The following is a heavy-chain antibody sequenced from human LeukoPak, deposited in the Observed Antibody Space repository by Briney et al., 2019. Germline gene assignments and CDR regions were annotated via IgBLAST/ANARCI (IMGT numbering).Heavy chain of an antibody. V-gene: IGHV1-8*01. CDR3: ARGPQWRGDSYYIDV. CDR2: INPNSGNT. CDR1: GYTFTNFD. Sequence: ASVKASCKASGYTFTNFDINWVRQAPGQGLEWMGWINPNSGNTGYAQKFQGRVTMTMNTSITTAYMELSSLISEDTAVYYCARGPQWRGDSYYIDVWGRGTTVTVSS. D-gene: IGHD6-19*01. J-gene: IGHJ6*03.